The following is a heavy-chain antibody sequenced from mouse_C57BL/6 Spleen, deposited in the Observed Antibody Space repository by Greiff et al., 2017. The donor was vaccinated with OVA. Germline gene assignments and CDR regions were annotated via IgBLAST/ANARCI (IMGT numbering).Heavy chain of an antibody. V-gene: IGHV5-17*01. J-gene: IGHJ2*01. CDR1: GFTFSDYG. Sequence: VQLQQSGGGLVKPGGSLKLSCAASGFTFSDYGMHWVRQAPEKGLEWVAYISSGSSTIYYADTVKGRFTISRDNAKNTLFLQMTSLRSEDTAMYYCATFYDYFDYWGQGTTLTVSS. CDR3: ATFYDYFDY. D-gene: IGHD2-3*01. CDR2: ISSGSSTI.